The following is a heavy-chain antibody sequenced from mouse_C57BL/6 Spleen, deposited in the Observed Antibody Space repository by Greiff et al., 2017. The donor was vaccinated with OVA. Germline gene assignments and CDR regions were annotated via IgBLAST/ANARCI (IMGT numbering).Heavy chain of an antibody. CDR1: GYTFTSYW. CDR2: IYPGSGST. V-gene: IGHV1-55*01. J-gene: IGHJ2*01. Sequence: VQLQQPGTELVKPGASVKLSCKASGYTFTSYWMHWVKQRPGQGLEWIGDIYPGSGSTNYNEKFKSKATLTVDTSSSTAYMQLSSLTSEDSAVYYCAVRGDYWGQGTTLTVSS. CDR3: AVRGDY.